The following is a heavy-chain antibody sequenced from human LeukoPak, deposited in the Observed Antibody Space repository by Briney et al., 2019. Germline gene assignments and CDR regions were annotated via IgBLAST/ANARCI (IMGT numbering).Heavy chain of an antibody. V-gene: IGHV1-69*01. D-gene: IGHD2-2*01. Sequence: PGGSLRLSCAASGFTFSSYAKSWVRQAPGQGLEWMGGFIPMFGTANYAQKFQGRVTITADESTSTAYMELSSLRTEDTAVYYCARGEVVVVPAAIWGGLDYWGQGTLVTVSS. J-gene: IGHJ4*02. CDR3: ARGEVVVVPAAIWGGLDY. CDR1: GFTFSSYA. CDR2: FIPMFGTA.